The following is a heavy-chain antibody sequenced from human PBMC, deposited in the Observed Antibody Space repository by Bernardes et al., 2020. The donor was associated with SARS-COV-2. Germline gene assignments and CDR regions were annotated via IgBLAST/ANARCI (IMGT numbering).Heavy chain of an antibody. CDR2: VHSGGNT. Sequence: GGSLRLSCAASGFTVSRIYMTWVRQAPGRGREWVAVVHSGGNTYYADSVRGGFTISRDNSKNTLYLQMNSLRAEDTAVYYGARETLPCSGGSCYSYSGMGVSGQGTTVTVSS. J-gene: IGHJ6*02. CDR1: GFTVSRIY. CDR3: ARETLPCSGGSCYSYSGMGV. V-gene: IGHV3-66*01. D-gene: IGHD2-15*01.